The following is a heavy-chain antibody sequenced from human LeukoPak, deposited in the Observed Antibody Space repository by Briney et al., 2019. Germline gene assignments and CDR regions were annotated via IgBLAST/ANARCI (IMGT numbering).Heavy chain of an antibody. Sequence: VASVKVSCKASGYTFTSYGISGVRQAPGQGLEWMGWISAYNGNTNYAQKLQGRVTMTTDTSTSTAYMQLRSLRSDDTAVYYCARPLLSRGMDVWGQGTTVTVSS. CDR3: ARPLLSRGMDV. J-gene: IGHJ6*02. D-gene: IGHD2-15*01. CDR2: ISAYNGNT. V-gene: IGHV1-18*01. CDR1: GYTFTSYG.